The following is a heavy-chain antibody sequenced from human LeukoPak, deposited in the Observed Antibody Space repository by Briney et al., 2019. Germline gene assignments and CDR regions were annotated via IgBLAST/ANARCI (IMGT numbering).Heavy chain of an antibody. CDR1: GGSISSYY. CDR3: ARTYVWGSYRYDDY. J-gene: IGHJ4*02. CDR2: IYYSGST. D-gene: IGHD3-16*02. Sequence: SETLSLTCTVSGGSISSYYWSWIRQPPGKGLEWIGYIYYSGSTNYNPSLKSRVTISVDTSKNQFSLKLSSVTAADTAVYYCARTYVWGSYRYDDYWGQGTLVTVSS. V-gene: IGHV4-59*01.